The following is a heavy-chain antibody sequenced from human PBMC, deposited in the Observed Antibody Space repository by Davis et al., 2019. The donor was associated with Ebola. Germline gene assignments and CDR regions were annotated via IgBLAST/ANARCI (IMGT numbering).Heavy chain of an antibody. CDR1: GFTFSSYS. V-gene: IGHV3-21*01. CDR3: VRGSLVGGDAFDM. D-gene: IGHD3-10*01. J-gene: IGHJ3*02. Sequence: PGGSLRLSCAASGFTFSSYSMNWVRQAPGKGLEWVSSISSSSSYIYYADSVKGRFTISRDNAKNSLYLQMNSLRAEDTAVYYCVRGSLVGGDAFDMWGQGTMVTVSS. CDR2: ISSSSSYI.